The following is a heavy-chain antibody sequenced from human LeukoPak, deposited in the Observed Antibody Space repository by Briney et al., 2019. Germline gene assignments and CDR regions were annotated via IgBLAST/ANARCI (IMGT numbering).Heavy chain of an antibody. D-gene: IGHD4-23*01. V-gene: IGHV5-51*01. CDR2: IYPGDSDT. CDR3: ARKLTYGGNSAYDY. CDR1: GYSFTNYW. Sequence: GESLKTSCKGSGYSFTNYWIGWVRQMPGRGLGWMGIIYPGDSDTRYSPSFQGQVTISADKSISTAYLQWSSLKASDTAMYYCARKLTYGGNSAYDYWGQGTLVTVSS. J-gene: IGHJ4*02.